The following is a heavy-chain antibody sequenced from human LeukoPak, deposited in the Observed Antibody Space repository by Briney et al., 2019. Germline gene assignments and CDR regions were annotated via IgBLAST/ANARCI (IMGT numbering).Heavy chain of an antibody. CDR1: GFTFSSYG. J-gene: IGHJ6*02. Sequence: PGGSLRLSCAASGFTFSSYGMPWVRQAPGKGLEWVAVIWYDGSNKYYADSVKGRFTISRDNSKNTLYLQMHSLRVEDTAVYYCAHLVWEYVGGLDVWGQGTTVTVSS. CDR2: IWYDGSNK. D-gene: IGHD1-26*01. V-gene: IGHV3-33*01. CDR3: AHLVWEYVGGLDV.